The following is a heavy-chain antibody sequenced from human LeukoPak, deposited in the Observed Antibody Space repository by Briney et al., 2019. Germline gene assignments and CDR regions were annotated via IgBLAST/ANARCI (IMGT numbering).Heavy chain of an antibody. CDR1: GGSISSYY. V-gene: IGHV4-59*01. J-gene: IGHJ6*02. CDR3: ARAGEGPFGVVIMANYYYYGMDV. Sequence: SQTLSLTCTVSGGSISSYYWSWIRQPPGKGLEWIGYIYYSGSTNYNPSLKSRVTISVDTSKNQFSLKLSSVTAVDTAVYYCARAGEGPFGVVIMANYYYYGMDVWGQGTTVTVSS. CDR2: IYYSGST. D-gene: IGHD3-3*01.